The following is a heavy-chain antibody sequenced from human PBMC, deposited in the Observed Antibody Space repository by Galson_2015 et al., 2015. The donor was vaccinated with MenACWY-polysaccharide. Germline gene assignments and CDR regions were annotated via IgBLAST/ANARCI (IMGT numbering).Heavy chain of an antibody. D-gene: IGHD2-2*01. CDR2: TSYDGSNK. CDR1: GFTFSSYA. CDR3: ARDRGYCSSTGCSLDY. V-gene: IGHV3-30-3*01. Sequence: SLRLSCAASGFTFSSYAMHWVRQAPGKGLEWVAVTSYDGSNKYYADSVKGRFTISRDNSKNTLYVQMNSLRVEDTAVYYCARDRGYCSSTGCSLDYWGQGTLVTVSS. J-gene: IGHJ4*02.